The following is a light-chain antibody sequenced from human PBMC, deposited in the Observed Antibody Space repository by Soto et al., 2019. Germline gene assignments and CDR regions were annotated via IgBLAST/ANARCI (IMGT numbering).Light chain of an antibody. CDR3: QQYGDWPPWT. Sequence: ILMAQSAASLSVSPGERATLSCRASQSVSINLARYQQRPGQAPTLLMYGASTRATGIPARFSGSGSGTDSTLTISSLQSAEFAVSYCQQYGDWPPWTFGQGTKVDIK. J-gene: IGKJ1*01. V-gene: IGKV3-15*01. CDR2: GAS. CDR1: QSVSIN.